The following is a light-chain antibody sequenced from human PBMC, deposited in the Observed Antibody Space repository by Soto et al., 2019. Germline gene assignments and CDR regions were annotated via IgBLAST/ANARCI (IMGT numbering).Light chain of an antibody. CDR2: KAS. CDR3: LQYNGSPRT. Sequence: DIQMTQSPSTLSASVGDRVTITCRASQSLSSWLAWYQQKPGKAPNLLIYKASSLESGVPSRFSGSGSGTEFTLTISSLQPDDFATYYCLQYNGSPRTFGQGTKVEIK. V-gene: IGKV1-5*03. CDR1: QSLSSW. J-gene: IGKJ1*01.